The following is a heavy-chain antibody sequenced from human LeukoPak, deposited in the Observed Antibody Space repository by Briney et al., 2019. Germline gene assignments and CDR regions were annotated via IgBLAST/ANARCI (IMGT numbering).Heavy chain of an antibody. V-gene: IGHV3-23*01. D-gene: IGHD1-26*01. CDR3: ATGEKWDVTPFDY. J-gene: IGHJ4*02. CDR1: RFTFTGYS. Sequence: GGALRLSCAASRFTFTGYSMNWVRAAPGEGLGCVSTISGGGGSTYYADSVKGRFTISRENSKNTLYLQVNSLRDEDTAVYYCATGEKWDVTPFDYWGQGTLVTVSS. CDR2: ISGGGGST.